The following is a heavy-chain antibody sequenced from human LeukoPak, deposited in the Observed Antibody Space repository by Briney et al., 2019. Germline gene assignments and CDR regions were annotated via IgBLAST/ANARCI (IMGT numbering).Heavy chain of an antibody. Sequence: SVKVSCKASGGTFSSYAISWVRQAPGQGLEWMGGIIPIFGTANYAQKFQGRVTITTDESTSTAYMELSSLRSEDTAVYYCARGHGDYVTNWFDPWGQGTLVTVSS. CDR3: ARGHGDYVTNWFDP. V-gene: IGHV1-69*05. CDR1: GGTFSSYA. D-gene: IGHD4-17*01. J-gene: IGHJ5*02. CDR2: IIPIFGTA.